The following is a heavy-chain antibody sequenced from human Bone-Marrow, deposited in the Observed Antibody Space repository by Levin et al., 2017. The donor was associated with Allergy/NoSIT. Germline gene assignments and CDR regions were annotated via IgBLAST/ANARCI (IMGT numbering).Heavy chain of an antibody. D-gene: IGHD2-15*01. V-gene: IGHV3-74*01. CDR2: INEHGSYT. CDR3: ARDLSGGSDY. CDR1: GYTFGTFW. J-gene: IGHJ4*02. Sequence: GGSLRLSCAGSGYTFGTFWMHWVRQTPGEGLVWVSRINEHGSYTDYADSVRGRFTISRDNAKNTLYLQMSSLRGEDTAIYYCARDLSGGSDYWGPGTLVTVSS.